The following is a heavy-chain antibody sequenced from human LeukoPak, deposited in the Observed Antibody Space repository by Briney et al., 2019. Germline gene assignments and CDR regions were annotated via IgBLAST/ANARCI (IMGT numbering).Heavy chain of an antibody. CDR1: GGSISNYY. V-gene: IGHV4-4*07. CDR3: ATTFGRTYYYDSSGIGN. CDR2: ISSSRST. D-gene: IGHD3-22*01. J-gene: IGHJ4*02. Sequence: SETLSLTCTVSGGSISNYYWSWIRQPAGKGLEWIGRISSSRSTNYNPSLKSRVTISVDTSKNQFSLKLSSVTAADTAVYYCATTFGRTYYYDSSGIGNWGQGTLVTVSS.